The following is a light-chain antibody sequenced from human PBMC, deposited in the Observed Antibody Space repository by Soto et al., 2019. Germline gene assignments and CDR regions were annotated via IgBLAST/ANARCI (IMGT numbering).Light chain of an antibody. J-gene: IGLJ1*01. V-gene: IGLV2-23*02. CDR2: EVS. CDR3: CSWAGSSTFYF. Sequence: QSVLTQPASVSGSPGQSITISCTGTTTDVGSYKLVSWYQQHPGKAPKLMIYEVSRRPSGVSNRFSGSKSGNTVSLTISGLQAEDEADYYCCSWAGSSTFYFFGSGTKVTV. CDR1: TTDVGSYKL.